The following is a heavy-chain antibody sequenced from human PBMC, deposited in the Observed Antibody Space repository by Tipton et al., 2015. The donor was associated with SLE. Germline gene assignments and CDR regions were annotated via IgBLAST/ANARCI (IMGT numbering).Heavy chain of an antibody. CDR2: IIPIFGTA. J-gene: IGHJ6*02. Sequence: QLVQSGAEVKKPGSSVKVSCKASGGTFSSYAISWVRQAPGQGLEWMGGIIPIFGTANYAQKFQGRVTMTRDTSTSTGDRERRSRRSDDTAVYYCARDPRKTMVQGVIDGMDVWGQGTTVTVSS. D-gene: IGHD3-10*01. CDR1: GGTFSSYA. V-gene: IGHV1-69*06. CDR3: ARDPRKTMVQGVIDGMDV.